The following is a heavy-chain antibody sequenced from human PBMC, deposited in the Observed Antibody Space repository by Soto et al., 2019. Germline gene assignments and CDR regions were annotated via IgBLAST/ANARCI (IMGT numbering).Heavy chain of an antibody. CDR3: ARDRSGYDSTMDV. Sequence: QVRLVESGGGLVKPGGSLRLSCAASGFTFSDYYVSWIRQAPGKGLEWISYISTISTYTNYADSVRGRFTISRDNAKNSLYLQMNSLRAEDTAVYYCARDRSGYDSTMDVWGQGTTVTVSS. CDR1: GFTFSDYY. D-gene: IGHD5-12*01. J-gene: IGHJ6*02. CDR2: ISTISTYT. V-gene: IGHV3-11*05.